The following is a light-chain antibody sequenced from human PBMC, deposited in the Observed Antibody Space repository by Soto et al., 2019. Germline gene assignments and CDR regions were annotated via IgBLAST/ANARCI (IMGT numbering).Light chain of an antibody. CDR2: GAS. V-gene: IGKV1-5*01. Sequence: DIQMTQFPSLVSAVVGDRVTITCRASQSVSTWLAWYQQRPGRAPQMLVHGASVLESGVSSRFSGSGSGRQFTLTISSLQSEDVATYICQQYNSYTPTFGPGTKVEI. CDR1: QSVSTW. J-gene: IGKJ1*01. CDR3: QQYNSYTPT.